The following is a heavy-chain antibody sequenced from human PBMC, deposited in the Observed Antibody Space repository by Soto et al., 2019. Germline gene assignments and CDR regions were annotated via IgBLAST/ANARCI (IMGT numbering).Heavy chain of an antibody. V-gene: IGHV4-30-2*01. CDR1: GGSISSGGYS. CDR2: IYHSGST. D-gene: IGHD4-17*01. J-gene: IGHJ4*02. Sequence: QLQLQESGSGLVKPSQTLSLTCAVSGGSISSGGYSWSWIRQPPGKGLEWIGYIYHSGSTYYNPTLQSRVTITPDRAKKHFSLKLSSVTAAETAVYYRARAMTTVTTLDYWGQETLVTVSS. CDR3: ARAMTTVTTLDY.